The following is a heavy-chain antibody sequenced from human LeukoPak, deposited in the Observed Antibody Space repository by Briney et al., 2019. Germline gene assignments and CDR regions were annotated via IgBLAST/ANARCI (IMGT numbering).Heavy chain of an antibody. CDR1: GFTFSNAW. D-gene: IGHD3-10*01. Sequence: GGSLRLSCAASGFTFSNAWMNWVRQAPGQGLEWVGRIKSNNDGGATDYAAPVKGRFTTSRDDSQNTLYLQMNSLKTEDTAVYYCTTDRNYYASGTQYWGQGTLVTV. CDR3: TTDRNYYASGTQY. V-gene: IGHV3-15*01. J-gene: IGHJ4*02. CDR2: IKSNNDGGAT.